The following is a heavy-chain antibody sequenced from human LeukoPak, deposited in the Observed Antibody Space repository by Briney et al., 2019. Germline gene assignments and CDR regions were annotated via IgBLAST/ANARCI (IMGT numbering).Heavy chain of an antibody. J-gene: IGHJ4*02. CDR3: ARDSAINRLASQLDS. CDR1: GFSFGEFV. Sequence: PGGSLRLSCAASGFSFGEFVMNWVRQAPGKGLEWVSSISSRSAYIYYADSVRGRFTISRDNAKKSLYLQMNSLRAEDTAVYYCARDSAINRLASQLDSWGQGTLVTVSS. V-gene: IGHV3-21*01. CDR2: ISSRSAYI. D-gene: IGHD2/OR15-2a*01.